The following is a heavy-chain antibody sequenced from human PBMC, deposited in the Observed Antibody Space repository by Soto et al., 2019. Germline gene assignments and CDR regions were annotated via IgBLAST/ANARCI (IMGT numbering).Heavy chain of an antibody. CDR3: SRVGHSSSSSYFQH. CDR1: GGTFSSYG. D-gene: IGHD6-6*01. V-gene: IGHV1-69*01. Sequence: QVQLVQSGAEVKKPGSSVKVSCKASGGTFSSYGISWVRQAPGQGLEWMGGIIPIFGTANYAQKFQGRVTITADESTSTAYMGLSSLSSEDTAVYYCSRVGHSSSSSYFQHWGQGTLVTVSS. J-gene: IGHJ1*01. CDR2: IIPIFGTA.